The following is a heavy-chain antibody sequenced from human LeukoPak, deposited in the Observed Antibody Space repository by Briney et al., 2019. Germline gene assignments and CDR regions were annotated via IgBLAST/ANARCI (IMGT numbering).Heavy chain of an antibody. Sequence: GGSLRLSCAASGFTFSIYSMNWVRQAPGKGLEWVSYISSSSSTIYYADSVKGRFTISRDNAKNSLYLQMNSLRAEDTAVYYCARDFVVVVVAATGPSWFDPWGQGTLVTVSS. J-gene: IGHJ5*02. V-gene: IGHV3-48*01. CDR3: ARDFVVVVVAATGPSWFDP. CDR2: ISSSSSTI. CDR1: GFTFSIYS. D-gene: IGHD2-15*01.